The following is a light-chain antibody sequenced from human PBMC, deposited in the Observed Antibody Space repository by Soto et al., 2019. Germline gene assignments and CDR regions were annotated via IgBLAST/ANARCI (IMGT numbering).Light chain of an antibody. CDR3: SSYAGSNNYV. CDR1: SSDIGGYNY. CDR2: EVS. V-gene: IGLV2-8*01. J-gene: IGLJ1*01. Sequence: QSVRTQPPSASGSPGQSVTISCTGTSSDIGGYNYVSWYQQHPGKAPKLMIYEVSKRPSGVPDRFSGSKSGNTASLTVSGLQAEDEDDYYCSSYAGSNNYVFGSGTKVTVL.